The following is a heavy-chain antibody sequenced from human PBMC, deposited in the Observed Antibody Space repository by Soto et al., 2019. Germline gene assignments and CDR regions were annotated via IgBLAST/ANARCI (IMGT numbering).Heavy chain of an antibody. J-gene: IGHJ4*02. CDR1: GFTFSSYA. D-gene: IGHD6-13*01. V-gene: IGHV3-30-3*01. CDR2: ISYDGSNK. CDR3: ARDTQGEQQLVLAY. Sequence: QVQLVESGGGVVQPGRSLRLSCAASGFTFSSYAMHWVRQAPGKGLEWVAVISYDGSNKYYADSVKGRFTISRDNSKNTLYLQMNSLRPEDTAVYYCARDTQGEQQLVLAYWGQGTLVTVSS.